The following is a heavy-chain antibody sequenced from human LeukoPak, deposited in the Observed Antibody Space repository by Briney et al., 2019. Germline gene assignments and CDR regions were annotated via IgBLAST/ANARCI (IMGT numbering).Heavy chain of an antibody. D-gene: IGHD3-22*01. V-gene: IGHV3-21*04. Sequence: PGGSLRLSCAASGFTFSSYSMNWVRQAPGKGLEWVSSISSSSSYIYYADSVKGRFTISRDNAKNSLYLQMNSLRAEDTALYYCAKDINDSPEHGMDVWGQGTTVTVSS. CDR2: ISSSSSYI. CDR1: GFTFSSYS. CDR3: AKDINDSPEHGMDV. J-gene: IGHJ6*02.